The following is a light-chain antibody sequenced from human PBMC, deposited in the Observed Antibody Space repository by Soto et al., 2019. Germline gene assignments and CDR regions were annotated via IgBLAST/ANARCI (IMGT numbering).Light chain of an antibody. CDR3: QQYNNWPFIT. CDR2: GAS. V-gene: IGKV3-15*01. Sequence: EIVLTQSPATLSLSPGDRATLSCRASQSVRGNLAWYQQKPGQSPRLLIYGASSRATGIPARFSGSGSGTEFTLTISSLQSEDFAVYYCQQYNNWPFITFGQGTRLEN. J-gene: IGKJ5*01. CDR1: QSVRGN.